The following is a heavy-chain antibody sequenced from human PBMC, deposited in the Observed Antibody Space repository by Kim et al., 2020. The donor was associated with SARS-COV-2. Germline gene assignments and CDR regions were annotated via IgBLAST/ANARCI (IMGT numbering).Heavy chain of an antibody. CDR2: INHSGRT. CDR1: GGSFSGYY. J-gene: IGHJ3*01. Sequence: SETLSLTCAVYGGSFSGYYWSWILQPPGKGLEWIGEINHSGRTNYNPSLKSRVTISVDTSKNQFSLKRTSVTAADTAVYYCAGRLSTTSGSGSHYFDLWG. D-gene: IGHD3-10*01. CDR3: AGRLSTTSGSGSHYFDL. V-gene: IGHV4-34*01.